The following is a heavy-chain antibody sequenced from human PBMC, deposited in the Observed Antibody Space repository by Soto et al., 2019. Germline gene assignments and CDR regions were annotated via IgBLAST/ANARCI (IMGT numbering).Heavy chain of an antibody. J-gene: IGHJ4*02. Sequence: QVQLVESGGGVVRPGRSLRLSCAASGFTFSSYGMHWVRQAPGKGLEWVAVISYDGSNKYYADYVKGRFTISRDNSKNTLYLQMNSLRAEDTAVYYCAKDLYSGSYNTIDYWGQGTLVTVYS. CDR2: ISYDGSNK. V-gene: IGHV3-30*18. D-gene: IGHD1-26*01. CDR3: AKDLYSGSYNTIDY. CDR1: GFTFSSYG.